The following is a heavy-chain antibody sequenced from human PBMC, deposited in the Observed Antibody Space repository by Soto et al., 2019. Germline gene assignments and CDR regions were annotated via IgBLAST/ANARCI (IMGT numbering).Heavy chain of an antibody. J-gene: IGHJ6*02. CDR2: IYTSGST. CDR1: VGSISSYY. Sequence: SETLSLTCTVSVGSISSYYWSWIRQPAGKGLEWIGRIYTSGSTNYNPSLKSRVTMSVDTSKNQFSLKLSSVTAADTAVYYCVRDPGPAAPNYYYYYGMDVWGQGTTVTVSS. CDR3: VRDPGPAAPNYYYYYGMDV. D-gene: IGHD2-2*01. V-gene: IGHV4-4*07.